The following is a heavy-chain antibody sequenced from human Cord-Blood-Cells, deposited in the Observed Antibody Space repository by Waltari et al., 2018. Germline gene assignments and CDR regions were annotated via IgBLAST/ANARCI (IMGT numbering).Heavy chain of an antibody. V-gene: IGHV1-2*04. J-gene: IGHJ4*02. D-gene: IGHD7-27*01. CDR2: SNPDSGGT. CDR3: ARGCGDLVKDY. Sequence: QVQLVQSGAEVKKPGASVKVSCKASGYTFTGYYMHWVRQAPGQGLEWMGWSNPDSGGTNDEQKCQGWVTMTRDASISTAYMELSRLGSDDTAVYYWARGCGDLVKDYWSQGTLVTVSS. CDR1: GYTFTGYY.